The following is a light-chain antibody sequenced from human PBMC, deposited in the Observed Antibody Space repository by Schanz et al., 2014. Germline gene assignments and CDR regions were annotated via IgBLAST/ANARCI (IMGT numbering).Light chain of an antibody. CDR2: ANS. V-gene: IGLV1-40*01. Sequence: QSVLTQPPSVSGAPGQRVTISCTGSSSNIGALYDVHWYQQLPGTAPKLLIYANSRRPSGVPDRFSGSKSGTSASLAITGLQAEDEAAFYCAAWDDSLNGLLFGGGTKLTVL. CDR1: SSNIGALYD. CDR3: AAWDDSLNGLL. J-gene: IGLJ2*01.